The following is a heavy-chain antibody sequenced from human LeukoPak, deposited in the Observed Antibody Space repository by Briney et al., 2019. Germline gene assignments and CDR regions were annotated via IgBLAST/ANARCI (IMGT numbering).Heavy chain of an antibody. CDR2: ISSSSSYI. D-gene: IGHD4/OR15-4a*01. CDR3: ARKSLTAVDY. J-gene: IGHJ4*02. CDR1: GFTFSSYS. V-gene: IGHV3-21*01. Sequence: GGSLRLSCAASGFTFSSYSMNWVRQAPGKGLEWVSSISSSSSYIYYADSVKGRFTISRDNAKNSLYLQMNSLRAEDAAVYYCARKSLTAVDYWGQGTLVTVSS.